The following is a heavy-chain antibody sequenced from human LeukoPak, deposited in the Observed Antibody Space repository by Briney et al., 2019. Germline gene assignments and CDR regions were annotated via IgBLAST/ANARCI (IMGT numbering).Heavy chain of an antibody. D-gene: IGHD1-7*01. V-gene: IGHV3-43*01. Sequence: GGSLRLSCATSGFNFNAYTMHWVRQAPGKGLEWVSFIRGAATTNYADSVKGRFTVSSDNSKNSLYLQMNSLRVEDTALYHCARKGLGGELGGFDSWGQGTLVTVSS. J-gene: IGHJ4*02. CDR3: ARKGLGGELGGFDS. CDR1: GFNFNAYT. CDR2: IRGAATT.